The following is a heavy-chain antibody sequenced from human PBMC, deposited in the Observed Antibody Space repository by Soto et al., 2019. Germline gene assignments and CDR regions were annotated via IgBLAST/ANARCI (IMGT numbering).Heavy chain of an antibody. V-gene: IGHV3-30-3*01. CDR1: GFTFSSYA. Sequence: QVQLVESGGGVVQPGRSLRLSCAASGFTFSSYAMHWVRQAPGKGLEWVAVISYDGSNKYYADSVKGRFTISRDNSKNTLYLQMNSLRAEDKAVYYCASPVRSDYWGQGTLVTVSS. CDR3: ASPVRSDY. CDR2: ISYDGSNK. J-gene: IGHJ4*02.